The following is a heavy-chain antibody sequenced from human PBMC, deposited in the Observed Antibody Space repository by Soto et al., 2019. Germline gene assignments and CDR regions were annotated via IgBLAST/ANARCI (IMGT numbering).Heavy chain of an antibody. CDR3: ARLSPLSITNTYFDY. CDR1: GGSISSSIYY. V-gene: IGHV4-39*01. Sequence: SETLSLTCTVSGGSISSSIYYGGWIRRPPGKGLEWIGSIFYSGSTYYNPSLKSRVTISVDTSKNQFSLKLSSVTAADTAVYYCARLSPLSITNTYFDYWGQGTLLTVSS. J-gene: IGHJ4*02. CDR2: IFYSGST. D-gene: IGHD3-3*01.